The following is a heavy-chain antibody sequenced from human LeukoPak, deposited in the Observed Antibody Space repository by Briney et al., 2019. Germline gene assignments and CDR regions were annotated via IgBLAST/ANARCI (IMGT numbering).Heavy chain of an antibody. V-gene: IGHV3-33*01. D-gene: IGHD3-22*01. J-gene: IGHJ4*02. CDR2: IWYDGSNK. CDR1: GFTFSSDG. Sequence: GRSLRLSCAASGFTFSSDGMHWLRQAPGKGLEWVAVIWYDGSNKYYADSVKGRFTISRDNSKNTLYLQMNSRRAEAAAVYYCARDRSYYDSSGYPGYWGQGTLVTVSS. CDR3: ARDRSYYDSSGYPGY.